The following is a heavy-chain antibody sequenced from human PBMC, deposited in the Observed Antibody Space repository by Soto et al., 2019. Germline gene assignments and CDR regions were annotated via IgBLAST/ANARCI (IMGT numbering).Heavy chain of an antibody. D-gene: IGHD2-15*01. J-gene: IGHJ4*02. Sequence: QVPLQESGPGLVKPSQTLSLTCTVSGGSISSGDYYWSWIRQPPGKGLEWIGFIYYSGTTYYNPSLKSRVTISVDTSKNQFSLKVSAVTAADTAVYYCARGWRGGSSAQFDYWGQGTPVTVSS. CDR2: IYYSGTT. CDR1: GGSISSGDYY. CDR3: ARGWRGGSSAQFDY. V-gene: IGHV4-30-4*01.